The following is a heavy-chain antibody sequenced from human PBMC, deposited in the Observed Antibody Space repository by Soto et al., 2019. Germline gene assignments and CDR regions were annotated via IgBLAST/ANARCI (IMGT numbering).Heavy chain of an antibody. V-gene: IGHV3-23*01. J-gene: IGHJ6*02. Sequence: PVGSLRLSCAASGFSVSDYAMSWVRQAPGKGLEWVSSISGSGDGTHYGDSVKGRFTLSRDTSQKTLYLQMNNLRGEDTAVYFCTKSRRSVLMVYGFGGMDVWGRGTTVTVSS. D-gene: IGHD2-8*01. CDR2: ISGSGDGT. CDR1: GFSVSDYA. CDR3: TKSRRSVLMVYGFGGMDV.